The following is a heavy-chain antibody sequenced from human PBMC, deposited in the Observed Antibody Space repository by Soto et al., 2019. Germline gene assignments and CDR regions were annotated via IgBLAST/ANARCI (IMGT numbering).Heavy chain of an antibody. CDR3: ARVGNDFWSGYSLNPHASNNWFDP. Sequence: QVQLQESGPGLVKPSQTLSLTCTVSGGSISSGGYYWSWIRQHPGKGLEWIGYIYYSGSTYYNPSLKSRVTISVDTSKNQFSLKLSSVTAADTAVYYCARVGNDFWSGYSLNPHASNNWFDPWGQGTLVTVSS. D-gene: IGHD3-3*01. J-gene: IGHJ5*02. V-gene: IGHV4-31*03. CDR1: GGSISSGGYY. CDR2: IYYSGST.